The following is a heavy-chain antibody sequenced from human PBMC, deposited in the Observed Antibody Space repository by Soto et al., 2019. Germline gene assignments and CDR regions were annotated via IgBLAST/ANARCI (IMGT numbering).Heavy chain of an antibody. J-gene: IGHJ3*02. V-gene: IGHV3-66*01. CDR3: AGEPRYCRGGSCSITGDAYDI. CDR2: ISNRGDT. CDR1: GFIVSDTY. D-gene: IGHD2-15*01. Sequence: EVQLVESGGGLVQPGGSLRLSCTASGFIVSDTYVNWVRQAPGKGLEWVSVISNRGDTHYADSVRGRFSLSREISDNTSHLQMNNLRVEDTAVYYCAGEPRYCRGGSCSITGDAYDIWGQGTMVTVSS.